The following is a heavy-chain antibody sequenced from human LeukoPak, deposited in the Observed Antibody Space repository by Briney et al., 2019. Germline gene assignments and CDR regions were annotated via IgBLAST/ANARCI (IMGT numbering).Heavy chain of an antibody. V-gene: IGHV1-2*02. CDR3: VADPYYDASGPPRWFDP. J-gene: IGHJ5*02. D-gene: IGHD3-22*01. Sequence: ASVKVICKASGYTFTGYYMHWVRQAPGQWLEWMGWINPNSGGTNYAQKFQGRVTMTRDTSISTAYMELSRLRSDDTAVYYCVADPYYDASGPPRWFDPWGQGTLVTVSS. CDR2: INPNSGGT. CDR1: GYTFTGYY.